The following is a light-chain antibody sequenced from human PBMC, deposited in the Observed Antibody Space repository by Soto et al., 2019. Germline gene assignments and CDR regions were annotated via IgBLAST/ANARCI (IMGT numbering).Light chain of an antibody. CDR3: KQYNNWTPIN. Sequence: EIVMTQSPATLSVSPWESATLSCRASQSVSSSLAWYQQKPRQPPSLLIYGASTRATGIPARFGSGVSGTEFSLTITRLQSEEFAVYCCKQYNNWTPINFGKGTRREMK. V-gene: IGKV3-15*01. J-gene: IGKJ5*01. CDR1: QSVSSS. CDR2: GAS.